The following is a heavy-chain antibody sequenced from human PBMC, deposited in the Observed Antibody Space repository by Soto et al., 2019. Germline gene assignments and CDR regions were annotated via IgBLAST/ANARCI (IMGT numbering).Heavy chain of an antibody. Sequence: PGESLKISCKGSGYSFTSYWIGWVRQMPGKGLEWMGIIYPRDSDTRYSPSFQGQVTVSADKSISTAYLQWSSLKASDTAMYYCAITSPTLNYDSSRYYYPHYYGMDVWGQGTTVPVSS. V-gene: IGHV5-51*01. CDR1: GYSFTSYW. CDR3: AITSPTLNYDSSRYYYPHYYGMDV. D-gene: IGHD3-22*01. J-gene: IGHJ6*02. CDR2: IYPRDSDT.